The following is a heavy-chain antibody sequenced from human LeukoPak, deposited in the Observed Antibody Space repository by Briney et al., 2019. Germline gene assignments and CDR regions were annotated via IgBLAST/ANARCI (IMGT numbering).Heavy chain of an antibody. Sequence: SGTLSLTCTVSGGSISSSSYYWAWIRQPPGKGLEWIGSIHCSGSTYYNPSLKSRVTISVDTSKNQFSLKLSSVTAADTAVYYCACLTTADAFDIWGQGTMVTVSS. CDR1: GGSISSSSYY. V-gene: IGHV4-39*07. CDR3: ACLTTADAFDI. D-gene: IGHD3-22*01. J-gene: IGHJ3*02. CDR2: IHCSGST.